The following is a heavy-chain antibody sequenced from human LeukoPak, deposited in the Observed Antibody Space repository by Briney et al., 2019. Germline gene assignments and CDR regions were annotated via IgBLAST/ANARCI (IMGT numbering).Heavy chain of an antibody. CDR3: ARTSQGSAAGDPIDY. CDR2: IYPGDSDT. D-gene: IGHD2-21*01. CDR1: GYSFTSYW. J-gene: IGHJ4*02. Sequence: HGESLKISCKGSGYSFTSYWIGWVRQMPGKGLEWMGIIYPGDSDTRYSPSFQGQVTISADKSISTAYLQWSSLKASDTAMYYCARTSQGSAAGDPIDYWGQGTLVTVSS. V-gene: IGHV5-51*01.